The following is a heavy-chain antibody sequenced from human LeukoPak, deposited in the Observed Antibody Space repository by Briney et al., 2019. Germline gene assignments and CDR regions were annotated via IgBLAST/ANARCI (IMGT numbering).Heavy chain of an antibody. CDR3: ARDTLESYGSGSYRWFDP. CDR2: VYSGGTT. Sequence: SETLSLTCSVSGGSTSTHYWTWIRQPAGKGLEWIGRVYSGGTTNYNPSLKSRVTISVDTSKNQFSLKLSSVTAADTAVYYCARDTLESYGSGSYRWFDPWGQGTLVTVSS. V-gene: IGHV4-4*07. J-gene: IGHJ5*02. D-gene: IGHD3-10*01. CDR1: GGSTSTHY.